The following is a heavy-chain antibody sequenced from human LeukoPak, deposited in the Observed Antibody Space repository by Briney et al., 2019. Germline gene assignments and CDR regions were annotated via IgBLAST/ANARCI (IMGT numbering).Heavy chain of an antibody. CDR1: GYTFTTFW. CDR2: IYPRDSDT. V-gene: IGHV5-51*01. CDR3: ARLSGVAGTCEI. J-gene: IGHJ3*02. D-gene: IGHD6-13*01. Sequence: GESLKISCKASGYTFTTFWIGWVRRMPGKGLEWMGIIYPRDSDTRYSPSFQGQVTISADKSISIAYLQWSSLKASDTAMYYCARLSGVAGTCEIWGQGTMVTVSA.